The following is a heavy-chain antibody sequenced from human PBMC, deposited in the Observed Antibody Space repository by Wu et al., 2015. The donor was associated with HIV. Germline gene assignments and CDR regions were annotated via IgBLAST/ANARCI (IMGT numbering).Heavy chain of an antibody. CDR1: GGTFSSYA. Sequence: QVQLVQSGAEVKKPGSSVKVSCKASGGTFSSYAISWVRQAPGQGLEWMGRINPSGGSTSYAQKFQGRVTMTRDTSTSTVYMELSSLRSEDTAVYYCARTMVRGVTSDYWGQGTLVTVSS. CDR2: INPSGGST. D-gene: IGHD3-10*01. J-gene: IGHJ4*02. V-gene: IGHV1-46*01. CDR3: ARTMVRGVTSDY.